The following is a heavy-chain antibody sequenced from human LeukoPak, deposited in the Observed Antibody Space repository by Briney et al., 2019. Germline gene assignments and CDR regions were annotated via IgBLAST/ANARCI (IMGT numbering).Heavy chain of an antibody. CDR2: INSDGSTT. CDR1: GFTFSSYW. J-gene: IGHJ4*02. V-gene: IGHV3-74*01. Sequence: GGSLRLSCAASGFTFSSYWVYWVRHAPGKGLVWVSRINSDGSTTTYADSVKGRFTISRDNAKNKLDLQMNSLRAEDTAVYYCASLLDTAMVLDYWGQGTLVTVSS. D-gene: IGHD5-18*01. CDR3: ASLLDTAMVLDY.